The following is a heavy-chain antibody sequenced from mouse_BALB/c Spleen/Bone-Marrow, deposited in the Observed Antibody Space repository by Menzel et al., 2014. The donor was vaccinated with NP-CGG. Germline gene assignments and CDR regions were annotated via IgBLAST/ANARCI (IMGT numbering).Heavy chain of an antibody. CDR1: GFNIKDTY. CDR3: GRDGNLKAKDY. V-gene: IGHV14-3*02. D-gene: IGHD2-1*01. CDR2: IDPANGDT. Sequence: EGQLKESGAELVKPGASVKLSCTASGFNIKDTYMHWVRQRPEQGLEWIGRIDPANGDTKYDPKFQGKATITADASFNTAFLQLRKLASEDTGVYYRGRDGNLKAKDYWGQRTSSTGS. J-gene: IGHJ4*01.